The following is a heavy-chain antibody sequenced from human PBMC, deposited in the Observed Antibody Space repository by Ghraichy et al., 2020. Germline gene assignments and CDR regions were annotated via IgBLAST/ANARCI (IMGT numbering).Heavy chain of an antibody. V-gene: IGHV4-59*01. CDR2: IYYCGST. Sequence: SETLSLTCTVSGGSISSYYWSWIRLPPGKGLEWIGYIYYCGSTNYNPSLKSRVTISVDTSKNPFSLKLSSVTAAATAVYYCASDNVVRGVTYYSSGMDVWGQETTVTVSS. CDR3: ASDNVVRGVTYYSSGMDV. D-gene: IGHD3-10*01. J-gene: IGHJ6*02. CDR1: GGSISSYY.